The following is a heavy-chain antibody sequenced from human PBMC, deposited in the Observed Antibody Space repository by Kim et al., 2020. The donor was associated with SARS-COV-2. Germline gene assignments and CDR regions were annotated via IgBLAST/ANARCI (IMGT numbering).Heavy chain of an antibody. CDR3: SCAADGGGRGKAVYYYGM. J-gene: IGHJ6*01. CDR2: INNSGSA. D-gene: IGHD3-16*01. V-gene: IGHV4-34*04. Sequence: SETLSLTCAVYGGSFSGYYCSWSRQRPGKGLGRNGEINNSGSANNNHTLKSRSPISVDTAKNQFPLKLSSVTAAATAVDYCSCAADGGGRGKAVYYYGM. CDR1: GGSFSGYY.